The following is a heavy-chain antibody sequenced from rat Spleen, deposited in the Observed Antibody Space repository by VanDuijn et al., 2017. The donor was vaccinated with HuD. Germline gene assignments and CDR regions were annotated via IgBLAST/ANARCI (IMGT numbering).Heavy chain of an antibody. Sequence: EVQLVESGGGLVQPGRSLKLSCAASGFTFSNYGMAWVRQAPTKGLEWVASITNTGGNTYYPDSVRGRFAISRDNPKSTLYLQMDSLRSEDTATYYCAAHGPRISRFAYWGQGSLVTVSS. J-gene: IGHJ3*01. CDR1: GFTFSNYG. V-gene: IGHV5-29*01. CDR3: AAHGPRISRFAY. CDR2: ITNTGGNT. D-gene: IGHD2-7*01.